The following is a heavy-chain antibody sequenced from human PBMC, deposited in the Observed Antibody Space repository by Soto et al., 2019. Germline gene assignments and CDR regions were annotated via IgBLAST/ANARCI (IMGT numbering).Heavy chain of an antibody. CDR1: GGSFSGYY. CDR2: INHSGST. V-gene: IGHV4-34*01. J-gene: IGHJ6*02. CDR3: ARGRCPEYSNSFRPNYYYYYGMDV. D-gene: IGHD6-6*01. Sequence: SETLSLTCAVYGGSFSGYYWSWIRQPPGKGLEWIGEINHSGSTNYNPSLKSRVTISVDTSKNQFSLKLSSVTAADTAVYYCARGRCPEYSNSFRPNYYYYYGMDVWGQGTTVTVSS.